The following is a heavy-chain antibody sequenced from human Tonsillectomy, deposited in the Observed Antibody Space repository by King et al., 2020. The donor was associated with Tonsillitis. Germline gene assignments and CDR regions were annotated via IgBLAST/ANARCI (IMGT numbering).Heavy chain of an antibody. D-gene: IGHD6-25*01. CDR2: MKSKTDGGTT. J-gene: IGHJ1*01. Sequence: VQLVESGGGLVKPGGSLRLSCAASGFTFSNAWMSWVRQAPGKGLEWVGRMKSKTDGGTTDYAAPVKGRFTISRDDSKNTLYLQMNSLKTEDTAVYYCTTERGLHQHWGQGTLVTVSS. CDR3: TTERGLHQH. V-gene: IGHV3-15*01. CDR1: GFTFSNAW.